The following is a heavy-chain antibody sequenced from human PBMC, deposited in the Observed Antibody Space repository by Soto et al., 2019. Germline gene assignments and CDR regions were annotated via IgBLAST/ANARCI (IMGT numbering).Heavy chain of an antibody. Sequence: QVQLQQWGAGLLKPSETLSLTCAVYGGSFSGYYWNWIRQPPGKGLEWIGEINHSGITNYNPSLKSRVSISLDTSKSQFSLKLSSVTAADTAVYYCAVDGARIGYWGPGTLVTVSS. CDR1: GGSFSGYY. CDR2: INHSGIT. D-gene: IGHD2-15*01. V-gene: IGHV4-34*01. J-gene: IGHJ4*02. CDR3: AVDGARIGY.